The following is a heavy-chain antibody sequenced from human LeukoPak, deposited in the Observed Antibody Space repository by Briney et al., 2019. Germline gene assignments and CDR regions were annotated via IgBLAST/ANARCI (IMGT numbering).Heavy chain of an antibody. J-gene: IGHJ4*02. Sequence: ASVKVSCKASGYTFTGYYMHWVRQAPGQGLEWMGWINPNSGGTNYAQKFQGRVTMTRDTSISTAYMELSRLRSDDTAVYYCARGKSDSSGYYFYFDYWGQGTLVTVSS. D-gene: IGHD3-22*01. V-gene: IGHV1-2*02. CDR3: ARGKSDSSGYYFYFDY. CDR2: INPNSGGT. CDR1: GYTFTGYY.